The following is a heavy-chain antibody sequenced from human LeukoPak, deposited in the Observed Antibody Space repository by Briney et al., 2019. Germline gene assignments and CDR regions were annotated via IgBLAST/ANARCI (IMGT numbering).Heavy chain of an antibody. Sequence: PGGSLRLSCAASGFTFDDYAMHWVRQAPGKGLEWVSSISSSSSYIYYADSVKGRFTISRDNAKNSLYLQMNSLRAEDTAVYYCAREGGLQLWGFGYWGQGTLVTVSS. CDR3: AREGGLQLWGFGY. CDR2: ISSSSSYI. CDR1: GFTFDDYA. V-gene: IGHV3-21*01. D-gene: IGHD5-18*01. J-gene: IGHJ4*02.